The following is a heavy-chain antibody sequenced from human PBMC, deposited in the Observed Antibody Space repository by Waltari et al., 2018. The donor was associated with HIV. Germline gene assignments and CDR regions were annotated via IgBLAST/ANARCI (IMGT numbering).Heavy chain of an antibody. CDR2: SNPRGVSK. CDR3: ARVRRAVGASIDYFDY. J-gene: IGHJ4*02. D-gene: IGHD1-26*01. V-gene: IGHV1-46*01. Sequence: QVQLVQSGAEVKKPGASVKVSCKASGYTFTSFYMHWVRQAPGQGLEWVRMSNPRGVSKTYAEKVQDKVTMTRDTSTRTVYMELSSLTSEDTAVYYCARVRRAVGASIDYFDYWGQGSLVTVSS. CDR1: GYTFTSFY.